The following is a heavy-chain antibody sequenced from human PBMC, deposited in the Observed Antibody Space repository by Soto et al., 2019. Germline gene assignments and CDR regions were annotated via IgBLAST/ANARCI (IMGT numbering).Heavy chain of an antibody. V-gene: IGHV4-4*07. Sequence: SETLSLTCTVPGGSINSFYWSWIRQPAGKGLEWIGRIHSSGTTNYNPSLKSRVTMSVDTSRNQFSLKLTSVTAADTAVYYCARDRIIGTSYSDYWGQGVLVTVSS. CDR2: IHSSGTT. CDR1: GGSINSFY. CDR3: ARDRIIGTSYSDY. J-gene: IGHJ4*02. D-gene: IGHD1-7*01.